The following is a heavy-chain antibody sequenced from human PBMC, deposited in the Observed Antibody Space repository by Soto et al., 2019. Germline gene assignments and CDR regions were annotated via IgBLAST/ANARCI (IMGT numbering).Heavy chain of an antibody. Sequence: QVQLVQSGAEVKKTGSSVRVSCKASGGSFTTYAINWMRQAPGQGLEWMGGLIPLFGTPNYAQKFQGRLTITADESTSTAHMELSSLRSEDTAVYYCAIVAEEELAGASFYDYWGQGTLVTVSS. V-gene: IGHV1-69*01. CDR2: LIPLFGTP. J-gene: IGHJ4*02. D-gene: IGHD6-19*01. CDR3: AIVAEEELAGASFYDY. CDR1: GGSFTTYA.